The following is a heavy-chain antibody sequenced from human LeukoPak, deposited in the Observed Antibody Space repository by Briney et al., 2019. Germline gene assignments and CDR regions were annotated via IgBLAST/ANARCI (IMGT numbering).Heavy chain of an antibody. D-gene: IGHD3-22*01. V-gene: IGHV3-48*03. CDR2: ISSSGSTI. Sequence: GGSLRLSCAASGVTFSSYEMNWVRQAPGKGLEWVSYISSSGSTIYYADSVKGRFTISRDNAKNSLYLQMNSLRAEDTAVYYCAREDMIVVDAFDIGGQGTMVTVSS. J-gene: IGHJ3*02. CDR3: AREDMIVVDAFDI. CDR1: GVTFSSYE.